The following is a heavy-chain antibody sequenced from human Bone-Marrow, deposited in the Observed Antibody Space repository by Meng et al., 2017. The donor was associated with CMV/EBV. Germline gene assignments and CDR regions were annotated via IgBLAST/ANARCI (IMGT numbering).Heavy chain of an antibody. Sequence: SVKVSCKASGGTFSSYAISWVRQAPGQGLEWMGGIIPILGIANYAQKFQGRVTITADKSTSTAYMELSSLRSEDTAVYYCARGYCSGASCYIDDWGQGTRVTVSS. CDR1: GGTFSSYA. V-gene: IGHV1-69*10. CDR2: IIPILGIA. CDR3: ARGYCSGASCYIDD. D-gene: IGHD2-2*02. J-gene: IGHJ4*02.